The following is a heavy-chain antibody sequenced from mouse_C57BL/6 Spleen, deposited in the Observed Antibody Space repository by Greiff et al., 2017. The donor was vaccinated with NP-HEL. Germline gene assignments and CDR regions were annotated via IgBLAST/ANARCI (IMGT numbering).Heavy chain of an antibody. V-gene: IGHV2-5*01. CDR1: DFSLTSYG. CDR2: IWRGGST. CDR3: AKNGYGSTSGYFDV. J-gene: IGHJ1*03. Sequence: QVQLQQSGPGLVQPSQSLSITCTVSDFSLTSYGVHWVRQSPGKGLEWLGVIWRGGSTDYNAAFMSRLSITKDNSKSQVFFKMNSLQADDTAIYYCAKNGYGSTSGYFDVWGTGTTVTVSS. D-gene: IGHD1-1*01.